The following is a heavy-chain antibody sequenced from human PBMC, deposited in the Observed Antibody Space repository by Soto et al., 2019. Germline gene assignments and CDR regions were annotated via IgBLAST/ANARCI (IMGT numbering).Heavy chain of an antibody. V-gene: IGHV5-51*01. CDR1: GYSFTNYW. CDR2: IYSGDSDT. D-gene: IGHD3-22*01. CDR3: SRPDDSSVWYYFDY. J-gene: IGHJ4*02. Sequence: RGESLKISCKGSGYSFTNYWIAWLRQMPGKGLEWMWIIYSGDSDTRYSPSFQGQVSISADKCISTAYLQWGSLKASDTGMYYCSRPDDSSVWYYFDYWGQGTLVTFSS.